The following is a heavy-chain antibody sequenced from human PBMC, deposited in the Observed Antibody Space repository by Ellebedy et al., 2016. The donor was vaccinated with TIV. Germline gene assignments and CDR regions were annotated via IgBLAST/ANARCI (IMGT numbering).Heavy chain of an antibody. CDR2: IDYSGST. D-gene: IGHD3-16*01. CDR1: GDSISGYY. J-gene: IGHJ4*02. Sequence: SETLSLXXIVSGDSISGYYWTWIRQPPGKGLEWIGYIDYSGSTNSNPSLKSRVFISVDTSKNQFSLKLSSVTAADTAVYYCATDWGRAAVLWGQGTLVTVSS. CDR3: ATDWGRAAVL. V-gene: IGHV4-59*01.